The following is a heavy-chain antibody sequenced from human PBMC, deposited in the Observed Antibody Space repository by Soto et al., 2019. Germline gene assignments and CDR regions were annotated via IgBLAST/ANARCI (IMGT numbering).Heavy chain of an antibody. CDR3: ARHGGYCSSTSCSGDYYYVDV. Sequence: SETLSLTCTVSGGSINNYYWSWIRQPPGKGLEWIGYIYSSGTTNYNPSLKTRVTVSIDTSKNQFSLKLRSVTAADTALYYCARHGGYCSSTSCSGDYYYVDVWGKGATVTVSS. CDR1: GGSINNYY. CDR2: IYSSGTT. V-gene: IGHV4-59*08. D-gene: IGHD2-2*01. J-gene: IGHJ6*03.